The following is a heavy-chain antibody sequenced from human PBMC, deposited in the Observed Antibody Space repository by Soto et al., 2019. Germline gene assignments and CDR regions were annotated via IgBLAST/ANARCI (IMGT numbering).Heavy chain of an antibody. CDR2: IIPIFGKI. CDR3: VKGAVAGTPTSYYYYGMDV. Sequence: QVQLLQSGAEVKKPGSSVRVSCEASGGTFRTYAISWVRQAPGQGLEWMGEIIPIFGKINYAQKFQGRVTIIADESTTTVYMDLRSLRSDDTAIYYCVKGAVAGTPTSYYYYGMDVWGHGTSVTVSS. J-gene: IGHJ6*02. CDR1: GGTFRTYA. V-gene: IGHV1-69*12. D-gene: IGHD6-19*01.